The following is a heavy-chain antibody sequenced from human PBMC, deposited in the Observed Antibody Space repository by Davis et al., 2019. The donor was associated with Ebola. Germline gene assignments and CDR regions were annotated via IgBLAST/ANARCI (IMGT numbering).Heavy chain of an antibody. J-gene: IGHJ3*02. CDR1: GGSISSYY. Sequence: SETLSLTCTVSGGSISSYYWSWIRQPPGKGLEWIGEINHSGSTNYNPSLKSRVTISVDTSKNQFSLKLSSVTAADTAVYYCARAREVVGANAFDIWGQGTMVTVSS. CDR2: INHSGST. CDR3: ARAREVVGANAFDI. V-gene: IGHV4-34*01. D-gene: IGHD1-26*01.